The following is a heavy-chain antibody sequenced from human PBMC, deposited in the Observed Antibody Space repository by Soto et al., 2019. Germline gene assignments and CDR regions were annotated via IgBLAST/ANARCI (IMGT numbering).Heavy chain of an antibody. CDR1: GFTFSSYA. Sequence: EVQLLESGGGLVQPGGSLRLSCAASGFTFSSYAMSWVRQAPGKGLEWVSAISGSGVSTYYADSVKGRFTISRDNSKNTAYQNMNSLRAEDTAVYYCAKDRGYCSRTSCESRSAYWYFDLWGHGTLVTVSS. V-gene: IGHV3-23*01. CDR3: AKDRGYCSRTSCESRSAYWYFDL. J-gene: IGHJ2*01. D-gene: IGHD2-2*03. CDR2: ISGSGVST.